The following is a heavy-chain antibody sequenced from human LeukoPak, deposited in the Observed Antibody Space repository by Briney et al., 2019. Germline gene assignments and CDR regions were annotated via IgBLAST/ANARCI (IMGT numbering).Heavy chain of an antibody. D-gene: IGHD2-2*01. J-gene: IGHJ4*02. CDR1: GGTFSSYA. CDR2: IIPIFGTA. Sequence: ASVKVSCKASGGTFSSYAISWVRQAPGQGLEWMGGIIPIFGTANYAQKFQGRVTITADKSTSTAYMELSSLRSEDTAVYYCSSGGYCNSTNCYGENWGQGTLVTVSS. V-gene: IGHV1-69*06. CDR3: SSGGYCNSTNCYGEN.